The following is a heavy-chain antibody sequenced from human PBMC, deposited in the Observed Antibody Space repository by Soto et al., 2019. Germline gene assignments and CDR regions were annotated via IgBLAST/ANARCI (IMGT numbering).Heavy chain of an antibody. V-gene: IGHV4-4*02. J-gene: IGHJ4*02. CDR2: IYHSGST. CDR3: AIDHPGYSSSIFDY. Sequence: SETLSLPCAVSGGSISSSNWWSWVRQPPGKGLEWIGEIYHSGSTNYNPSLKSRVTISVDKSKNQFSLKLSSVTAADTAVYYCAIDHPGYSSSIFDYWGQGTLVIVS. CDR1: GGSISSSNW. D-gene: IGHD6-13*01.